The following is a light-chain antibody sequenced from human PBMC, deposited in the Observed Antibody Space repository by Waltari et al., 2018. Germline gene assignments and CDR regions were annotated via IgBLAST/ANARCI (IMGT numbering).Light chain of an antibody. Sequence: QSALTQPASVSGSPGQSITISCTGTSSDVGGYNYVAWYQQHPGKVPKLMIFEVSHRSSGVSDRFSGSKSGNTASLTISGLQAEDEADYYCSSYGSGSTLVVFGGGTKVTVL. V-gene: IGLV2-14*01. CDR3: SSYGSGSTLVV. CDR1: SSDVGGYNY. J-gene: IGLJ2*01. CDR2: EVS.